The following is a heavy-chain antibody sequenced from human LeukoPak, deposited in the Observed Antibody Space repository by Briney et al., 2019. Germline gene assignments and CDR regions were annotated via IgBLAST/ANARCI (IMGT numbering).Heavy chain of an antibody. Sequence: PGGSLRLSCAASGFTLSSYDMHWVRQATGKGLEWVSAIGTAGDTYYPGSVKGRFTISRENAKNSLYLQMNSLRAGDTAVYYCARAWGAGTGMHYYGMDVWGQGTTVTVSS. D-gene: IGHD6-19*01. CDR1: GFTLSSYD. J-gene: IGHJ6*02. V-gene: IGHV3-13*01. CDR2: IGTAGDT. CDR3: ARAWGAGTGMHYYGMDV.